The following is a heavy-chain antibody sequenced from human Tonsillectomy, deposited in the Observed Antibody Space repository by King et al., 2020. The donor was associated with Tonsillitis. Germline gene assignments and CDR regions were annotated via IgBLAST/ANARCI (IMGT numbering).Heavy chain of an antibody. CDR2: IYTSGNT. V-gene: IGHV4-61*02. Sequence: VQLQESGPGLVKPSQTLSLTCTVSVGSISSGSWYWSWVGQPAGKGLEWIGRIYTSGNTNYNPSLKNRVTISVDTSKNQFSLKLSSVTAADTAVYYCAREIWGLDYWGQGALVTVSS. CDR3: AREIWGLDY. CDR1: VGSISSGSWY. D-gene: IGHD3-16*01. J-gene: IGHJ4*02.